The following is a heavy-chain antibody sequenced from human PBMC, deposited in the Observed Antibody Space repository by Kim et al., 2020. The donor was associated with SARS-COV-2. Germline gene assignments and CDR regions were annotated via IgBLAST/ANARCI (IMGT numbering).Heavy chain of an antibody. CDR3: ARQMGITMIVVVISTHFDY. D-gene: IGHD3-22*01. V-gene: IGHV4-39*01. Sequence: SRVTISVDTSKNQFSLKRSSVTAADTAVYYCARQMGITMIVVVISTHFDYWGQGTLVTVSS. J-gene: IGHJ4*02.